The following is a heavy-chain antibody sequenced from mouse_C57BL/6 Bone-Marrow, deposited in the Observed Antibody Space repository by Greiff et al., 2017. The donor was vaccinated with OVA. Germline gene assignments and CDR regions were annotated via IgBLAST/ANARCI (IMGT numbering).Heavy chain of an antibody. V-gene: IGHV1-69*01. CDR1: GYTFTSYW. D-gene: IGHD1-1*01. J-gene: IGHJ2*01. Sequence: VQLQQSGAELVMPGASVKLSCKASGYTFTSYWMHWVKQRPGQGLEWIGEIDPSDSYTNYNQKFKGKSTLTVDKSSSTAYMQLSSLTSEDSAVYYCARRGYYGSRNFDYWGQGTTLTVSS. CDR2: IDPSDSYT. CDR3: ARRGYYGSRNFDY.